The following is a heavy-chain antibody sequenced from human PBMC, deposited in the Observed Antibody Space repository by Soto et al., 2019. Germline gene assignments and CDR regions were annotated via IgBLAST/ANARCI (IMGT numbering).Heavy chain of an antibody. Sequence: QVQLVQSGAEVKKPGASVKVSCKASGDTFTDYYIHWVRQAPGQGLEWMGTVNPSGGHTTYAQHFLGRMTMTRDTYTSTLYMELASLTSEDTDIYFCARGGHVVVVTAALDYWGQGTLVTVSS. D-gene: IGHD2-21*02. V-gene: IGHV1-46*01. CDR2: VNPSGGHT. J-gene: IGHJ4*02. CDR3: ARGGHVVVVTAALDY. CDR1: GDTFTDYY.